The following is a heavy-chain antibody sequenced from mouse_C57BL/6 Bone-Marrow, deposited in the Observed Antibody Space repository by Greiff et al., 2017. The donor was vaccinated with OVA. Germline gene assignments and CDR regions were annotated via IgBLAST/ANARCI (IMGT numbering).Heavy chain of an antibody. CDR2: IDPNSGGT. Sequence: VQLQQPGAELVKPGASVKLSCKASGYTFTSYWMLWVKQRPGRGLEWIGRIDPNSGGTKYNEKFKSKATLTVAKPSSTAYMQLSSRTSEDSAVYYCARDYGSSYSWFAYWGQGTLVTVSA. CDR3: ARDYGSSYSWFAY. CDR1: GYTFTSYW. J-gene: IGHJ3*01. V-gene: IGHV1-72*01. D-gene: IGHD1-1*01.